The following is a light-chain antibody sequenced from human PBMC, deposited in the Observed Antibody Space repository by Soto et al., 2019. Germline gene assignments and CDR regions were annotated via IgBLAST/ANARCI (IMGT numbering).Light chain of an antibody. CDR2: EVS. CDR3: CSYTSSTHYV. V-gene: IGLV2-18*02. Sequence: QPVLTQPPSVSGSPGQSVTISCTGTSSDIGSYNRVSWYQQPPGTAPKLMIYEVSNRPSGVPDRFSGSKSGNTASLTISGLQAEDEADYYCCSYTSSTHYVFGTGTKLTVL. CDR1: SSDIGSYNR. J-gene: IGLJ1*01.